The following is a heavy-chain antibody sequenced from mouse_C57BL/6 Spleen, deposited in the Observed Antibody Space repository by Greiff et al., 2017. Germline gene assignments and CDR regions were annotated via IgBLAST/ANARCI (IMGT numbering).Heavy chain of an antibody. CDR3: AREGLPYYYAMDY. CDR2: IYPGSGST. Sequence: QVQLQQPGAELVKPGASVKMSCKASGYTFTSYWITWVKPRPGQGLEWIGDIYPGSGSTNYNEKFKSKATLTVDTSSSTAYMQLSSLTSEDSAVYYCAREGLPYYYAMDYWGQGTSVTVSS. V-gene: IGHV1-55*01. J-gene: IGHJ4*01. D-gene: IGHD2-4*01. CDR1: GYTFTSYW.